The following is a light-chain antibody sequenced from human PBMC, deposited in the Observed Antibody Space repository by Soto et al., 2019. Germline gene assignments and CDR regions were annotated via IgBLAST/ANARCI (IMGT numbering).Light chain of an antibody. Sequence: QSVLTQPPSVSAAPGQKVTISCSGSSSNIGNNYVSWYQHFPGTAPRLLINGNNERPSEIPDRFSGSKSGTSATLGITGLQTGDEADYYCGTWDSSLSAVVFGGGTKVTVL. CDR1: SSNIGNNY. J-gene: IGLJ3*02. CDR2: GNN. CDR3: GTWDSSLSAVV. V-gene: IGLV1-51*01.